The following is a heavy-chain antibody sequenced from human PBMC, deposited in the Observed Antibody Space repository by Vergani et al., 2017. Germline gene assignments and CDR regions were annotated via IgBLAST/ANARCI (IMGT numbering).Heavy chain of an antibody. V-gene: IGHV1-18*01. CDR3: ARVAPSNSEVTPTAFDV. J-gene: IGHJ3*01. Sequence: QVQLVQSGAELKKPGASVSVSCKGSSHTFQTYGISWVRQAPGKGLEWMAWIRPYTGHTIYGQKFQDRVTMTADTSTNTAYMELRSLRSDDTAVYFCARVAPSNSEVTPTAFDVWGQGTMVTVSS. CDR1: SHTFQTYG. CDR2: IRPYTGHT. D-gene: IGHD1-1*01.